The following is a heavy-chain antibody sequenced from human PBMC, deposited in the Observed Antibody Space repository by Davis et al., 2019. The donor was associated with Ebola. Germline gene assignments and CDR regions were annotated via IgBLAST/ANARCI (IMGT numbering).Heavy chain of an antibody. CDR1: GGSFSGFY. Sequence: LSLTCAVYGGSFSGFYWSWIRQAPGKGLEWVSYISSSGSTIYYADSVRGRFTISRDNAKNSLYLQMNSLRAEDTAVHYCARDGQPFDFWGQGTLVTVSS. CDR3: ARDGQPFDF. J-gene: IGHJ4*02. D-gene: IGHD5-18*01. V-gene: IGHV3-11*01. CDR2: ISSSGSTI.